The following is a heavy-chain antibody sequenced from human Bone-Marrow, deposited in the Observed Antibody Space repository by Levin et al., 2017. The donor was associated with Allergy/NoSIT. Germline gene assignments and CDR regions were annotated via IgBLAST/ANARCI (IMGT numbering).Heavy chain of an antibody. J-gene: IGHJ6*02. D-gene: IGHD5-12*01. CDR1: GFTFSTSA. CDR2: ISYSGSTK. Sequence: GGSLRLSCAASGFTFSTSAMHWVRQAPGKGLEWVAVISYSGSTKYYADSVKGRFTISRDNSKNTLYLQMNNLRPEDTAVYYCARDEYSDYDTYFYGMDVWGQGTTVTVSS. V-gene: IGHV3-30-3*01. CDR3: ARDEYSDYDTYFYGMDV.